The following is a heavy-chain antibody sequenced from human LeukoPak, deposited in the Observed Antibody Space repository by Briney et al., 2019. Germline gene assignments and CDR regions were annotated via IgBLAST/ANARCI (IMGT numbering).Heavy chain of an antibody. V-gene: IGHV3-30*02. CDR1: GFTFSNYG. Sequence: GGSLRLSCAASGFTFSNYGMHWVRQAPGKGLEWVAFIRYDGSNKYYADSVKGRFTISRDNSKNTLYLQMNSLRAEDTAVYYCAKDGSSLLGDFWSGYQFDYWGQGTLVTVSS. D-gene: IGHD3-3*01. CDR2: IRYDGSNK. CDR3: AKDGSSLLGDFWSGYQFDY. J-gene: IGHJ4*02.